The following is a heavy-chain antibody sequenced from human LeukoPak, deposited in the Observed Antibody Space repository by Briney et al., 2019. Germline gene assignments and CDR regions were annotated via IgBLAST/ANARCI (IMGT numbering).Heavy chain of an antibody. D-gene: IGHD4-17*01. CDR2: INPNSGGT. CDR3: AREKSRRYGDLDY. CDR1: GYTFTGYY. V-gene: IGHV1-2*02. J-gene: IGHJ4*02. Sequence: ASVKVSCKASGYTFTGYYMHWVRQAPGQGLEWMGWINPNSGGTNYAQKFQGRVTMTRDTSISTAYMELSRLRSDDTAVYYCAREKSRRYGDLDYWGQGTLVTVSS.